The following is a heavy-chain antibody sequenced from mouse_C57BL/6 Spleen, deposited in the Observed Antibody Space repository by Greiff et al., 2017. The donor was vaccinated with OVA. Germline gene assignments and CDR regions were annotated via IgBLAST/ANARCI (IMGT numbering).Heavy chain of an antibody. CDR2: ISYSGST. V-gene: IGHV3-8*01. CDR3: ARSSHYYGSSYWYFDV. D-gene: IGHD1-1*01. Sequence: VQLQQSGPGLAKPSQTLSLTCSVTGYSITSDYWSWIRKFPGNKLEYMGYISYSGSTYYNPSLKSRISITRDTSKNQYYLQLNSVTTEDTATYYCARSSHYYGSSYWYFDVWGTGTTVTVSS. CDR1: GYSITSDY. J-gene: IGHJ1*03.